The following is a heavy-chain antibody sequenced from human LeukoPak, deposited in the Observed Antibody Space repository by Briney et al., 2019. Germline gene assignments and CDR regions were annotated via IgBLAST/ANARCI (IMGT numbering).Heavy chain of an antibody. V-gene: IGHV3-72*01. Sequence: GGSLRLSCAASGFTFSDHYMDWVRQAPGKGLEWVGRTKNKANGYTTEYAASVKGRFTILRDESKTSLHLQMNSLQTEDTAVYYCARGGSSGWSLYYFDYWGQRTLVTVSS. D-gene: IGHD6-19*01. CDR1: GFTFSDHY. CDR3: ARGGSSGWSLYYFDY. J-gene: IGHJ4*02. CDR2: TKNKANGYTT.